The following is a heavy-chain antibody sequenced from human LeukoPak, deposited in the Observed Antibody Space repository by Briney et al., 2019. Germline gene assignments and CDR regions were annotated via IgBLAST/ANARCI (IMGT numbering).Heavy chain of an antibody. CDR3: AKANSITIFGVISPVDY. J-gene: IGHJ4*02. Sequence: GGSLRLSCAASGFTFSSYAMSWVRQAPGKGLEWGSTISDSGGSTYYADSVKGRFPISRDNSKNTLYLQMNSLRAEDTAVYYCAKANSITIFGVISPVDYWGQGTLVTVSS. CDR2: ISDSGGST. D-gene: IGHD3-3*01. CDR1: GFTFSSYA. V-gene: IGHV3-23*01.